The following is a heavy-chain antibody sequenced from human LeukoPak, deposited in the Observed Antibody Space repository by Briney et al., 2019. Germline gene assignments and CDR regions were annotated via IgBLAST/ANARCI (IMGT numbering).Heavy chain of an antibody. CDR2: IYYSGST. CDR3: ARPTSSYRTLGL. Sequence: SETLSLTCTVSGGSISSYYWSWIRQPPGKGLKWIGYIYYSGSTNYNPSLKSRVTISVDTSKNQFSLKLSSVTAADTAVYYCARPTSSYRTLGLWGRGTLVTVSS. CDR1: GGSISSYY. V-gene: IGHV4-59*01. D-gene: IGHD2-2*02. J-gene: IGHJ2*01.